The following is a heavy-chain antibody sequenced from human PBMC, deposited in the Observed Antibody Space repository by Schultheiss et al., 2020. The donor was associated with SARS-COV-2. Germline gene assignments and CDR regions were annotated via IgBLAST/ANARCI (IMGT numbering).Heavy chain of an antibody. Sequence: SETLSLTCTVSGGSISSSSYYWGWIRQPPGKGLEWIGYIYYSGSTYYNPSLKSRVTMSVDTSKNQFSLKLSSVTAADTAVYYCAGAAAGRKGAFDIWGQGTMVTVSS. CDR3: AGAAAGRKGAFDI. J-gene: IGHJ3*02. CDR2: IYYSGST. CDR1: GGSISSSSYY. D-gene: IGHD6-13*01. V-gene: IGHV4-61*05.